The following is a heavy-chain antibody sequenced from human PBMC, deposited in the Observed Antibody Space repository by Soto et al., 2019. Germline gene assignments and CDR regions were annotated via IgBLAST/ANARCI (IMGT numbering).Heavy chain of an antibody. CDR1: GFTFSSCG. CDR2: IWYDGSNK. V-gene: IGHV3-33*01. CDR3: AREFGPTRYYFDY. D-gene: IGHD3-10*01. Sequence: QVQLVESGGGVVQPGRSLRLSCAASGFTFSSCGMHWVRQAPGKGLEWVAVIWYDGSNKYYADSVKGRFTISRYNSKNTLDLQMNSLRAADTAVYYCAREFGPTRYYFDYWGQGTLVTVSS. J-gene: IGHJ4*02.